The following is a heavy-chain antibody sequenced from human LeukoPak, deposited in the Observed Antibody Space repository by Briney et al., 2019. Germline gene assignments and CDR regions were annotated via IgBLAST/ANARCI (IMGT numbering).Heavy chain of an antibody. CDR2: ISYDGSNK. CDR1: GFTFSSYG. V-gene: IGHV3-30*18. CDR3: AKDKSQWLVMGGYFQH. J-gene: IGHJ1*01. Sequence: GRSLRLSCAASGFTFSSYGMHWVRQAPGKGLEWVAVISYDGSNKYYADSVKGRFTISRDNSKNTLYLQMNSLRAEDTAVYYCAKDKSQWLVMGGYFQHWGQGTLVTVSS. D-gene: IGHD6-19*01.